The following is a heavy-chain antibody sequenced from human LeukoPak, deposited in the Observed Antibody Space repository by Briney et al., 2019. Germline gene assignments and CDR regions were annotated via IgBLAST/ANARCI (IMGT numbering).Heavy chain of an antibody. Sequence: PSETLSLTCTVSGGSISGDYWSWIRQSPGKGLEWIAYIHYSGSTSYNPSLKSRVTISVDTSKYEFSLKLTSVNAADTAVYYCARAAYDFWSGYFHWGQGTLVTVSS. CDR2: IHYSGST. D-gene: IGHD3-3*01. J-gene: IGHJ4*02. V-gene: IGHV4-59*01. CDR3: ARAAYDFWSGYFH. CDR1: GGSISGDY.